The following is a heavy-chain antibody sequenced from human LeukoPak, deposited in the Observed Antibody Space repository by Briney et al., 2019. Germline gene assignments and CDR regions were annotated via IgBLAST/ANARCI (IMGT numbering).Heavy chain of an antibody. CDR2: MFHSGST. V-gene: IGHV4-38-2*02. Sequence: SETLSLTCTVSGYSITRGYFWGWIRQSPGKGLEWIASMFHSGSTYYNPSLKSRVTMSVDTSKNQFSLRLSSVTAADTAVYYCASERPATENWFFDLWGRGTLVTVSS. D-gene: IGHD1-26*01. J-gene: IGHJ2*01. CDR1: GYSITRGYF. CDR3: ASERPATENWFFDL.